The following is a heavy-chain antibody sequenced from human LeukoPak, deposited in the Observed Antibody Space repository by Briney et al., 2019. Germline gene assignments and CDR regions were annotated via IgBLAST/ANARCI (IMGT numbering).Heavy chain of an antibody. D-gene: IGHD2-21*02. V-gene: IGHV7-4-1*02. CDR3: ARVTHAYCGGDCNQEWDY. J-gene: IGHJ4*02. CDR2: INTNTGNP. Sequence: ASVKVSCKASGYTFTSYAMNWVRQAPGQGLEWMGWINTNTGNPTYAQGFTGRFVFSLDTSVSTAYLQISSPKAEDTAVYYCARVTHAYCGGDCNQEWDYWGQGTLVTVSS. CDR1: GYTFTSYA.